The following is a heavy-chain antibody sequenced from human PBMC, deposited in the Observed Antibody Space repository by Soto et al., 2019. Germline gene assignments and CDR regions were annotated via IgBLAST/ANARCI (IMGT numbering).Heavy chain of an antibody. J-gene: IGHJ6*02. CDR3: ARDGGKRYSGYDGAYYYYGMDV. D-gene: IGHD5-12*01. CDR2: IYYSGST. V-gene: IGHV4-31*03. CDR1: GGSISSGGYY. Sequence: QVQLQESGPGLVKPSQTLSLTCTVSGGSISSGGYYWSWIRQHPGKGLEWIGYIYYSGSTYYNPSLKSRVNISVDTSKNQFSLKLSSVTAADTAVYYCARDGGKRYSGYDGAYYYYGMDVWGQGTTVTVSS.